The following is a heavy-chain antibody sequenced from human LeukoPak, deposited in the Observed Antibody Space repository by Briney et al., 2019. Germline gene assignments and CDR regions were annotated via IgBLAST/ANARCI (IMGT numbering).Heavy chain of an antibody. D-gene: IGHD3-3*01. CDR1: GFTFSGFY. V-gene: IGHV3-11*04. J-gene: IGHJ3*02. Sequence: PGGSLRLSCAASGFTFSGFYMTRIRQASGKGLEWVSYISSSGSTKYYADSVKGRFTISRDNAKNSLYLQMNSLRAEDTAVYYCASSVLRFLEWSNDAFDIWGQGTMVTVSS. CDR3: ASSVLRFLEWSNDAFDI. CDR2: ISSSGSTK.